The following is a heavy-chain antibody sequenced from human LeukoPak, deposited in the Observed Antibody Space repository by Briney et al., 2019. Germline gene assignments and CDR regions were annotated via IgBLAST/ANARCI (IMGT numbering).Heavy chain of an antibody. V-gene: IGHV3-23*01. D-gene: IGHD6-19*01. CDR3: GKDGGQYSSGPEFDP. J-gene: IGHJ5*02. Sequence: QPGGSLRLSCADSGLVFSNTAMNWARQSPGRGLEWISAISGGGERTFYADSVKGRFTISRDNSKNMVYLQMNSLRADDTAIYYCGKDGGQYSSGPEFDPRGQGALVTVSS. CDR2: ISGGGERT. CDR1: GLVFSNTA.